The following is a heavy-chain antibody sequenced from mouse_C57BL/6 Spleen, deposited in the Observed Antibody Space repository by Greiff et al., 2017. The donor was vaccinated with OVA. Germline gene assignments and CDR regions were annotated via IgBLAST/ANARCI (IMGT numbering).Heavy chain of an antibody. Sequence: VQLQQSGAELVKPGASVKISCKASGYAFSSYWMNWVKQRPGKGLEWIGQIYPGDGDTNYNGKLKGKATLTADKSSSTAYMQLSSLTSEDSAVYFCARSAVVEGFAYWGQGTLVTVSA. CDR3: ARSAVVEGFAY. J-gene: IGHJ3*01. CDR2: IYPGDGDT. CDR1: GYAFSSYW. V-gene: IGHV1-80*01. D-gene: IGHD1-1*01.